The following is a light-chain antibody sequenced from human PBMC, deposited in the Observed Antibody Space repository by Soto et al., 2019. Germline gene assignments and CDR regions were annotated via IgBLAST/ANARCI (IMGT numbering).Light chain of an antibody. Sequence: DIQMTQSPSSLSASVGDRVTITCRASQSISTWLAWYQQKPGKAPNLLIYAASSLETGVPSRFSGSGSGTEFTLSISSLQPDDSASYYCQQYNSYSKTFGQGTKVDI. J-gene: IGKJ1*01. CDR1: QSISTW. V-gene: IGKV1-5*01. CDR2: AAS. CDR3: QQYNSYSKT.